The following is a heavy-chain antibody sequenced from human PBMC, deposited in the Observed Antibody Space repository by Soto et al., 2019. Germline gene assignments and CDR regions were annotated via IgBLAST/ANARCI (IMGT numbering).Heavy chain of an antibody. V-gene: IGHV3-23*01. CDR1: GFTFSNYA. J-gene: IGHJ4*02. CDR3: ARDPDSWSQGFWDY. Sequence: EVQMMESGGGFVQPGGSLRLSCAASGFTFSNYAVTWVRQAPGKGLEWVSVISGDGDTTYHAGFVQGRFSISRDNSRNAVYLQMNNMRAEDTAIYYCARDPDSWSQGFWDYWGQGSLVTVSS. CDR2: ISGDGDTT. D-gene: IGHD6-13*01.